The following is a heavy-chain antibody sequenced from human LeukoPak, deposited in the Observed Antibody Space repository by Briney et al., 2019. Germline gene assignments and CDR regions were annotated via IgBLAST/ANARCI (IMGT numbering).Heavy chain of an antibody. CDR2: IYHRGST. CDR3: ARAPYDILTAYFLFDS. CDR1: GYAFSSDDHF. J-gene: IGHJ4*02. Sequence: SQTLSLTCAVSGYAFSSDDHFWSWIRQPPGRGLEWIGYIYHRGSTSYNPSLRSRVTLSLDKSRNQFSLDLYSGTAADTAVYYCARAPYDILTAYFLFDSWGQGTLIAVSS. D-gene: IGHD3-9*01. V-gene: IGHV4-30-2*01.